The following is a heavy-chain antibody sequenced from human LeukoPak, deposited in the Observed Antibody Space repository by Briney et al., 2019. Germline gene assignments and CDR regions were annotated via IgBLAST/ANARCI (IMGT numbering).Heavy chain of an antibody. J-gene: IGHJ2*01. D-gene: IGHD7-27*01. CDR1: GYTFIGYY. CDR2: INSSGGGT. Sequence: GASVKVSCKASGYTFIGYYMHWVRQAPGQGLDWMGVINSSGGGTSYAQKFQGRVTITRDTSTSTVYMELSSLRSDDTAVYYCAIQPWGSGDNWYFDLWGRGTLVTVSS. V-gene: IGHV1-46*01. CDR3: AIQPWGSGDNWYFDL.